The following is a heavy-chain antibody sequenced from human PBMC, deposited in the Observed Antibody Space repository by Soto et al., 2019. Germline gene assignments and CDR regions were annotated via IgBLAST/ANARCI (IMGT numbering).Heavy chain of an antibody. D-gene: IGHD3-3*01. CDR1: GGSISSYY. J-gene: IGHJ4*02. Sequence: TSETLSLTCTVSGGSISSYYWSWIRQPPGKGLEWIGYIYYSGSTNYNPSLKSRVTISVDTSKNQFSLKLSSVTDADTAVYYCATDYDFWSGYSYWGQGTLVTVSS. CDR2: IYYSGST. V-gene: IGHV4-59*01. CDR3: ATDYDFWSGYSY.